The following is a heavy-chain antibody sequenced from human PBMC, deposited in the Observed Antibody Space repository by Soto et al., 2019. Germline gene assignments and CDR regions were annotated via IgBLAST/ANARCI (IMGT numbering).Heavy chain of an antibody. CDR2: IYPGDSDT. J-gene: IGHJ4*02. CDR3: ARYSSGWPYYFGY. D-gene: IGHD6-19*01. CDR1: GYRFTSYW. V-gene: IGHV5-51*01. Sequence: GESLKISCRGSGYRFTSYWIGWVRQMPGKGLEWMGIIYPGDSDTRYSPSFQGQVSISADKSSNTAYLQWSSLKASDTAMYYCARYSSGWPYYFGYWGQGTLVTVSS.